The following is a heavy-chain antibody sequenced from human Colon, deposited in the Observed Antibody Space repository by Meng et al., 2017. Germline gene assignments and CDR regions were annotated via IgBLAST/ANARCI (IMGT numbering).Heavy chain of an antibody. CDR3: ARDIYYGSGRSDAFDI. CDR2: IYYSGST. D-gene: IGHD3-10*01. J-gene: IGHJ3*02. CDR1: GGSISSYY. Sequence: SETLSLTCTVSGGSISSYYWSWIRQPPGKGLEWIGYIYYSGSTNYNPSLKSRVTISVDTSKNQFSLKLSSVTAADTAVYYCARDIYYGSGRSDAFDIWGQGTRDTVSS. V-gene: IGHV4-59*01.